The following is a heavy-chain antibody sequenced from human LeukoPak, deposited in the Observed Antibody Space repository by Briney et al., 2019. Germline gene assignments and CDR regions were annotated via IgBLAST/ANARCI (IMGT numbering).Heavy chain of an antibody. J-gene: IGHJ4*02. D-gene: IGHD6-19*01. CDR2: IYTSGGT. Sequence: SETLSLTCTVSGGSISSYYWSWIRQPAGKGLEWIGRIYTSGGTNYNPSLKSRVTMSVDTSKNQFSLKLSSVTAADTAVYYCARDISSGWFFDYWGQGTLVTVSS. V-gene: IGHV4-4*07. CDR1: GGSISSYY. CDR3: ARDISSGWFFDY.